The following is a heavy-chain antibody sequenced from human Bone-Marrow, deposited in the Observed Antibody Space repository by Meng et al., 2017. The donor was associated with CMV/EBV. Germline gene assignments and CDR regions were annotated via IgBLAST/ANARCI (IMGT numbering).Heavy chain of an antibody. CDR2: INPSGGST. Sequence: ASVKVSCKASGYTFTSCYMHWVRQAPGQGLEWMGIINPSGGSTSYAQKFQGRVTMTRDTSTSTVYMELSSLRSEDTAVYYCARHHPGEYSSSSGVPLAYWGQGTLVTVSS. D-gene: IGHD6-6*01. CDR3: ARHHPGEYSSSSGVPLAY. V-gene: IGHV1-46*01. CDR1: GYTFTSCY. J-gene: IGHJ4*02.